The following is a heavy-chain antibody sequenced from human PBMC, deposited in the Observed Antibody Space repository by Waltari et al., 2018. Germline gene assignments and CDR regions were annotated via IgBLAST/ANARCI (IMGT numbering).Heavy chain of an antibody. J-gene: IGHJ4*02. CDR2: IIPILGMA. Sequence: QVQLVQSGAEVKKPGSSVKVSCKASGDTSRTYPISWVRQAPGQGLEWMGRIIPILGMADYAQNFQGRATITADKSTNTVYLALSSLRSDDTAIYYCARGLQISYYDTSGYHYWGQGTLVTVSS. CDR3: ARGLQISYYDTSGYHY. D-gene: IGHD3-22*01. CDR1: GDTSRTYP. V-gene: IGHV1-69*02.